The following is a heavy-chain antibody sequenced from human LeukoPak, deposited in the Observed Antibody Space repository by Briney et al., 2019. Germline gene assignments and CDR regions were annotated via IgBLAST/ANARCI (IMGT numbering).Heavy chain of an antibody. Sequence: TGGSLRLSCAASGFSFSIHDMTWVRQAPGKGLEWVSYISSSGSTIYYADSVKGRFTISRDNAKNSLYLQMNSLRAEDTAVYYCARDYGGSSPFDYWGQGTLVTVSS. CDR3: ARDYGGSSPFDY. CDR1: GFSFSIHD. D-gene: IGHD4-23*01. J-gene: IGHJ4*02. V-gene: IGHV3-48*03. CDR2: ISSSGSTI.